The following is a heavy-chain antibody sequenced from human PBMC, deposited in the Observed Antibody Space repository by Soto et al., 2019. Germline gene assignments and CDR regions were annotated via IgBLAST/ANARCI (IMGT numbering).Heavy chain of an antibody. CDR2: ISTSSSYI. J-gene: IGHJ5*02. Sequence: EVQLVESGGGLVKPGGSLRLSCAASGFTFSSYSMNWVRQAPGKGLEWVSSISTSSSYIYYADSMKGRFTISRDNAKNSLYLQMNSLRAEDTAVDYCARDVHDYVSFGFDPWGQGTLVTVSS. CDR1: GFTFSSYS. CDR3: ARDVHDYVSFGFDP. V-gene: IGHV3-21*01. D-gene: IGHD3-16*01.